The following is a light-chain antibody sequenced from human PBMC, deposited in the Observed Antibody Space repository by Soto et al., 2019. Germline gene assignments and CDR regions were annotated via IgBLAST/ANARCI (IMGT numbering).Light chain of an antibody. CDR3: CASAGRSLL. Sequence: QSALTQPASVSGSPGQSITISCAASSSDVGSNDLVSWYQQHPGKAPKLVIFEGSKRPSGVSNRFSGSKSGNTASLTISGLQAEDEADFYCCASAGRSLLFGGGTKGPS. J-gene: IGLJ2*01. CDR2: EGS. CDR1: SSDVGSNDL. V-gene: IGLV2-23*01.